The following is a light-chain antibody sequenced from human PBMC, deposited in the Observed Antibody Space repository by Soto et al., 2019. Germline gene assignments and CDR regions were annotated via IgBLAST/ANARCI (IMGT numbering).Light chain of an antibody. CDR3: QKYNSAPLFT. J-gene: IGKJ3*01. CDR1: QGISDY. Sequence: DIPMTQSPSSLSASVGDRVTITCRASQGISDYLAWYQQKPGKVPKLLIYAASTLQSGVPSRFSGSGSGTDFTLTISSLQTEDVATYYCQKYNSAPLFTFGPGTKVDIK. V-gene: IGKV1-27*01. CDR2: AAS.